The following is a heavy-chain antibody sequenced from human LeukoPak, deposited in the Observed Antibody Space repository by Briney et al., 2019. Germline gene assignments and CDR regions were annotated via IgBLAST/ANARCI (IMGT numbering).Heavy chain of an antibody. D-gene: IGHD6-13*01. CDR3: ARDRGPGGSSWYSPIVLWGMDV. V-gene: IGHV4-59*01. J-gene: IGHJ6*02. CDR1: RGSLSSYY. CDR2: IYYSGST. Sequence: SETLSLTRTVSRGSLSSYYWSWLRPPPGKGREWIGYIYYSGSTNYNPSLMSRVTISVDTSKNQFSLKLSSVAAADTAVYYCARDRGPGGSSWYSPIVLWGMDVWGQGTTVTVSS.